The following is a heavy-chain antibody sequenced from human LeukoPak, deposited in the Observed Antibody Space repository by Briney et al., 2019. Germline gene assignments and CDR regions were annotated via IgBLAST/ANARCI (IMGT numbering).Heavy chain of an antibody. Sequence: PGGSLRLSCAASGFTFSSYSLNWVRQAPGKGLEWVSYISSGSSTIYYADSVKGRFTISRDNAKNSLYLQMHSLRDEDTAVYYCASIASFPTRFDPWGQGTLVTVSS. J-gene: IGHJ5*02. CDR1: GFTFSSYS. V-gene: IGHV3-48*02. CDR2: ISSGSSTI. D-gene: IGHD6-13*01. CDR3: ASIASFPTRFDP.